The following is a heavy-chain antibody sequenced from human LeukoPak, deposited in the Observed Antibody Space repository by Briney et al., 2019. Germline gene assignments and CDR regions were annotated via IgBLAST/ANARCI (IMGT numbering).Heavy chain of an antibody. CDR2: IYYSGNT. J-gene: IGHJ5*02. D-gene: IGHD2-2*03. CDR3: ARHLGYCSSTGCNSWFDP. CDR1: GGSISSYY. V-gene: IGHV4-59*08. Sequence: SETLSLTCTVSGGSISSYYWSWIRQPPGKGLEWIGYIYYSGNTNYNPSLKSRVTISVDTSKNQFSLKLSSVTAADTAVYYCARHLGYCSSTGCNSWFDPWGQGTLLTVSS.